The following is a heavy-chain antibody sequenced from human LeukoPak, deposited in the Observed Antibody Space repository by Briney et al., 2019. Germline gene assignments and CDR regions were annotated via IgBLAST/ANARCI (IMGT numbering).Heavy chain of an antibody. D-gene: IGHD3-10*01. Sequence: ASVKVSCKASGYTFTSYYMHWVRQAPGQGLEWMGIINPSGGSTSYAQKFQGRVTMTRDTSTSTVHMELSSLRSEGTAVYYCARDSYGSGSYRPYYFDYWGQGTLVTVSS. J-gene: IGHJ4*02. V-gene: IGHV1-46*01. CDR1: GYTFTSYY. CDR3: ARDSYGSGSYRPYYFDY. CDR2: INPSGGST.